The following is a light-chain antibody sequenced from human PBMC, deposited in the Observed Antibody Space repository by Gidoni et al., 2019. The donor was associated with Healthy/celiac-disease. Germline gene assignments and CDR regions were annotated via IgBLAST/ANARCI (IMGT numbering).Light chain of an antibody. Sequence: QSALTQPASVSGSPGQSITISCTGTSSDVGGYNYVSWYQQHPGKAPKLMIYEVSNRPSGVSNRFSGSKSGNTASLTISGLQAEDEAHYYCSSNTSSSTYVVFGGGTKLTVL. V-gene: IGLV2-14*01. J-gene: IGLJ2*01. CDR2: EVS. CDR3: SSNTSSSTYVV. CDR1: SSDVGGYNY.